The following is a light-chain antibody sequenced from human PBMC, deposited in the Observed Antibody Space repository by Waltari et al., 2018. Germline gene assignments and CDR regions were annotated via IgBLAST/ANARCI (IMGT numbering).Light chain of an antibody. J-gene: IGLJ3*02. CDR2: GNT. Sequence: QSVLTQPPSVSGAPGQRVTISCTGSRSNIGAHYDVHWYQQLPGTAPKLLIFGNTHRPSGVPDRCSGSKSGTSATLAITGLQAEDEADYYCQCYDTSGNGFWVFGGGTKLTVL. CDR1: RSNIGAHYD. CDR3: QCYDTSGNGFWV. V-gene: IGLV1-40*01.